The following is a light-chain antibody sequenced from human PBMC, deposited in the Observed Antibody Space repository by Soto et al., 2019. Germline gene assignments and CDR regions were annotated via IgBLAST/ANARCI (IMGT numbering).Light chain of an antibody. V-gene: IGKV3-15*01. Sequence: EIVMAQSPATLSVSPGGRATLSCGAGESIINNLAWYQQKPGQAPRLLISGAGTRAAGIPARFSGRGSGTEFTLTISSLQSEDFGVYYCQQYNNWPGTFGQGTKVDIK. CDR1: ESIINN. J-gene: IGKJ1*01. CDR3: QQYNNWPGT. CDR2: GAG.